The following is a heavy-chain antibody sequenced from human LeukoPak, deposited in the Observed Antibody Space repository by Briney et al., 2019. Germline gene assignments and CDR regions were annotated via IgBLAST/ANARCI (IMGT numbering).Heavy chain of an antibody. CDR2: MNPNSGNT. D-gene: IGHD5-12*01. CDR1: GYTFTSYD. J-gene: IGHJ6*03. V-gene: IGHV1-8*01. Sequence: ASVKVSCKASGYTFTSYDINWVRQATGQGLEWMGWMNPNSGNTGYAQKFQGRVTMTRNTSISTAYMELSSLRSEDTAVYYCARGVSSRWLRDGHYYYMDVWGKGTTVTVSS. CDR3: ARGVSSRWLRDGHYYYMDV.